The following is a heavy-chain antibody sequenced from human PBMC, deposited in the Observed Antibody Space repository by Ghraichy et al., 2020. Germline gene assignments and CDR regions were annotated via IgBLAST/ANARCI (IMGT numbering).Heavy chain of an antibody. CDR2: IYQSGAT. D-gene: IGHD3-22*01. J-gene: IGHJ3*02. V-gene: IGHV4-30-2*01. CDR1: GGSITSGSFS. CDR3: ARAPYDDDGFYDDRFDI. Sequence: SQTLSLTCAVSGGSITSGSFSWSWIRQPPGKGLEWIGYIYQSGATHYNPSLKSRVTISLDDSRNQFSLRLNSVTAADTAVYYCARAPYDDDGFYDDRFDIWGQGTMFTVSS.